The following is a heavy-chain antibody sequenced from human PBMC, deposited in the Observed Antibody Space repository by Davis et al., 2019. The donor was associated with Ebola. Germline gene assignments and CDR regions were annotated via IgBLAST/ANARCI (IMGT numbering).Heavy chain of an antibody. D-gene: IGHD2-2*01. V-gene: IGHV1-2*02. CDR3: ARGGGGIVVVPAAMFIDY. CDR1: GYTFTGYY. J-gene: IGHJ4*02. Sequence: ASVKVSCKASGYTFTGYYMHWVRQAPGQGLEWMGWINPNSGGTNYAQKFQGRVTMTRDTSISTAYMELSRLRSDDTAVYYCARGGGGIVVVPAAMFIDYWGQGTLVTVSS. CDR2: INPNSGGT.